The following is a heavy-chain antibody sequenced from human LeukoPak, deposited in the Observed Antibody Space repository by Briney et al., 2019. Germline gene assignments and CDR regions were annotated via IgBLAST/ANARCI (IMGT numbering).Heavy chain of an antibody. CDR3: AELGITMIGGV. D-gene: IGHD3-10*02. J-gene: IGHJ6*04. V-gene: IGHV3-21*01. CDR2: ISSSSSYI. CDR1: GFTFSSYS. Sequence: KSGGSLRLSCAASGFTFSSYSMNWVRQAPGKGLEWVSSISSSSSYIYYADSVQGRFTISRDDAKNSLYLQMNSLRAEDTAVYYCAELGITMIGGVWGKGTTVTISS.